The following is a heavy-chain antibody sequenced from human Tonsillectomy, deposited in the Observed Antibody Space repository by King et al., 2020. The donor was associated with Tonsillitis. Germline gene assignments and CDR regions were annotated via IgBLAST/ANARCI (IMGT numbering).Heavy chain of an antibody. J-gene: IGHJ6*02. V-gene: IGHV3-53*01. CDR1: GFPVSKNY. CDR2: IYSGGTT. Sequence: VQLVESGGGLIQPGGSLRLSCAASGFPVSKNYMSWVRQAPGKGLEWVSVIYSGGTTYYADSVKGRFTISRDNSKNTLYLQMKSLRVEDTAGYYCARWNYPLDVRYGMDVWGQGTTVTVSS. CDR3: ARWNYPLDVRYGMDV. D-gene: IGHD3-16*02.